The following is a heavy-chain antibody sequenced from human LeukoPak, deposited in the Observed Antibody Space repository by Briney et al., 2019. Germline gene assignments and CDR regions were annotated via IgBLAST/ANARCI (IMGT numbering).Heavy chain of an antibody. Sequence: SGPALVKPTQTLTLTCAFSGFSFSTSAPCVSWIRQPPGKALEWIARINWDDDKYYSTSLETRLTISKDTSKNQVVLTMTNMDAVDTATYYCARIRYSSGWYAFDIWGQGTMVTVSS. CDR2: INWDDDK. CDR1: GFSFSTSAPC. D-gene: IGHD6-19*01. V-gene: IGHV2-70*10. J-gene: IGHJ3*02. CDR3: ARIRYSSGWYAFDI.